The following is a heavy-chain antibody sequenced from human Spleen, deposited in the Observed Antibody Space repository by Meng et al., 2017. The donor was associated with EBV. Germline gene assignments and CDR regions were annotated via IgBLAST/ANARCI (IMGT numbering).Heavy chain of an antibody. V-gene: IGHV3-11*01. J-gene: IGHJ4*02. CDR2: ISGSGTTI. Sequence: QVQLVESGGGVVKPGGSXRLSCASSGFTFSDYYMSWIRQAPGKGLEWVSYISGSGTTIYYADSVKGRFTISRDNARNSLYLQMNSLRAEDTAIYYCARDNVLVYDTSGYPDYWGQGTLVTVSS. D-gene: IGHD3-22*01. CDR1: GFTFSDYY. CDR3: ARDNVLVYDTSGYPDY.